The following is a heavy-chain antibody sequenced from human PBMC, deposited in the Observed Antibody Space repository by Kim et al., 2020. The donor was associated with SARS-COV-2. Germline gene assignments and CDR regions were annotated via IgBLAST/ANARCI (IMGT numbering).Heavy chain of an antibody. CDR1: GGSISSSSYY. CDR3: ARRGSGFE. D-gene: IGHD3-10*01. V-gene: IGHV4-39*01. CDR2: IYDSGST. J-gene: IGHJ4*02. Sequence: SETLSLTCTVSGGSISSSSYYWGWIRQPPGQGLEWIGSIYDSGSTYYNPSLKSRLTISVDTSKNQFSLKPCSVTAADTSVYYCARRGSGFEWGQGTLVTVSS.